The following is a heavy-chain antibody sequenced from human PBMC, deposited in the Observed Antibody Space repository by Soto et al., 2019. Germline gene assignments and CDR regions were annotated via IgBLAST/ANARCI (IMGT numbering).Heavy chain of an antibody. CDR2: IIPIFGTA. Sequence: ASVKVSCKASGGTFSSYAISWVRQAPGQGLEWMGGIIPIFGTANYAQKFQGRVTITADESTSTAYMELSSLRSEDTAVYYCAGIPVDTYMIYWSDPWGQGTQVTVSS. CDR3: AGIPVDTYMIYWSDP. V-gene: IGHV1-69*13. D-gene: IGHD3-16*01. J-gene: IGHJ5*02. CDR1: GGTFSSYA.